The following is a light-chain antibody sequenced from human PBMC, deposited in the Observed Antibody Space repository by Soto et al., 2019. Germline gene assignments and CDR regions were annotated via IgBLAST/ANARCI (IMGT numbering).Light chain of an antibody. V-gene: IGKV1-39*01. J-gene: IGKJ2*01. Sequence: DTQMTQSPSSLSTSVGDRVTLTCRASQNSSDYLNWYLQKPGKAPKLLIYAASTLQSGVPSRFRGSGSGTYFSLTISSLQPKDVATYYCQQTYTSPDTFGQGTKLEIK. CDR2: AAS. CDR3: QQTYTSPDT. CDR1: QNSSDY.